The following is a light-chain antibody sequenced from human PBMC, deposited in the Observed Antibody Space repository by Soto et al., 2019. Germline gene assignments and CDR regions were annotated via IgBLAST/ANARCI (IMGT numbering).Light chain of an antibody. CDR2: DAS. V-gene: IGKV1-5*01. CDR3: QQHNDYSPVT. CDR1: QSISTF. Sequence: GDRVTITCRASQSISTFLAWYQQKPGKAPQILIYDASKLEPGVPSRLSGGGSGTQFTLTISSLQPDDFATYYCQQHNDYSPVTFGQGTKLEIK. J-gene: IGKJ2*01.